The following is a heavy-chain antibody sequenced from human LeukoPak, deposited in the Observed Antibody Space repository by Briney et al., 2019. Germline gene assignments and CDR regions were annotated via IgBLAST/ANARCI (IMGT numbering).Heavy chain of an antibody. D-gene: IGHD6-13*01. CDR2: TYYRSKWYN. J-gene: IGHJ6*02. CDR3: ARRKAATFGMDV. V-gene: IGHV6-1*01. Sequence: SQTLSLTCAISGDSSSSNSATWSWLRQSPSRGLEWLGRTYYRSKWYNDYAVSMKSRITINPDTSKNQFSLQLNSVTPEDTAVYYCARRKAATFGMDVWGQGTTVTVSS. CDR1: GDSSSSNSAT.